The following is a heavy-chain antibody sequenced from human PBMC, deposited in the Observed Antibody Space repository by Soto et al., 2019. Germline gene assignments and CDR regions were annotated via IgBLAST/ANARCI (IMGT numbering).Heavy chain of an antibody. CDR1: GGTYSSYT. CDR3: ATDKGWFDP. Sequence: QVQLVQSGAEVKKPGSSVKVSCKASGGTYSSYTFSWVRQAPGQGLEWMGRIIPILGITNYAQKFQGRVTLIADKSTSTACMEVSSLRSEDTAVYYCATDKGWFDPWRQGTLVTVSS. J-gene: IGHJ5*02. V-gene: IGHV1-69*08. CDR2: IIPILGIT.